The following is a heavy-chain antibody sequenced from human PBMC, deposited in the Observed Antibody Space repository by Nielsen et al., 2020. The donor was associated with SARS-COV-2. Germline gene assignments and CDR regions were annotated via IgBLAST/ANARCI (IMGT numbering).Heavy chain of an antibody. Sequence: GESLKISCAASGFTFDDYGMSWVRQAPGKGLEWVSGINWNGGSTGYADSVKGRFTISRDNAKNSLYLQMNSLRAEDTALYYCAKLGGGYSYGTGDYWGQGTLVTVSS. D-gene: IGHD5-18*01. CDR1: GFTFDDYG. J-gene: IGHJ4*02. V-gene: IGHV3-20*04. CDR3: AKLGGGYSYGTGDY. CDR2: INWNGGST.